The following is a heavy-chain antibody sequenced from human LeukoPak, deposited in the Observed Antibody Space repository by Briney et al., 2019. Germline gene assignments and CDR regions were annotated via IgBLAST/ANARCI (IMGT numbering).Heavy chain of an antibody. J-gene: IGHJ4*02. V-gene: IGHV1-18*01. CDR3: ARDGAYSGYDAFIDY. Sequence: ASVTVSCKASGYTFTIYGISWVRQAPGQGLEWMGWISAYNGNTNYAQKLQGRVTMTTDTSTSTAYMELRSLRSDDTAVYYCARDGAYSGYDAFIDYWGQGTLVTVSS. CDR1: GYTFTIYG. D-gene: IGHD5-12*01. CDR2: ISAYNGNT.